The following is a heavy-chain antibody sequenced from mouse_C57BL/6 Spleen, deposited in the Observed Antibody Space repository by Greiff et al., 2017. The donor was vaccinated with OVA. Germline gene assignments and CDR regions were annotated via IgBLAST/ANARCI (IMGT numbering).Heavy chain of an antibody. J-gene: IGHJ2*01. CDR2: INPGSGGT. CDR1: GYAFTNYL. CDR3: ARGFYDGLDY. Sequence: QVQLQQSGAELVRPGPSVKVSCKASGYAFTNYLIEWVKQRPGQGLEWIGVINPGSGGTNYNEKFKGKATLTADKSSSTAYMQLSSLTSEDSAVYFCARGFYDGLDYWGQGTTLTVSS. D-gene: IGHD2-3*01. V-gene: IGHV1-54*01.